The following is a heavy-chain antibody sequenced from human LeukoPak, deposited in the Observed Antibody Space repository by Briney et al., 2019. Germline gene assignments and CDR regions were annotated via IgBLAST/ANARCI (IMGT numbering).Heavy chain of an antibody. D-gene: IGHD3-16*01. Sequence: PGGSLRLSCAASGFTFSSYAMHWVRQAPGKGLEWVAVISYDGSNYYYADSMKGRFTISRDNSKNTLYLQMNSLRVEDTAVYYCVRDGGEYWGQGTLVTVSS. CDR2: ISYDGSNY. CDR3: VRDGGEY. V-gene: IGHV3-30*17. J-gene: IGHJ4*02. CDR1: GFTFSSYA.